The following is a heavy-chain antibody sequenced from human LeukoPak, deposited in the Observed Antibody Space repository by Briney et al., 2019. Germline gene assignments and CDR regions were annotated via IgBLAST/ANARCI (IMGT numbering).Heavy chain of an antibody. CDR2: INSDGSST. J-gene: IGHJ4*02. D-gene: IGHD6-19*01. V-gene: IGHV3-74*01. CDR3: ARGGVSSGQMGY. CDR1: GFTFSSYW. Sequence: PGGSLRLSCAASGFTFSSYWMHWVRQAPGKGLVWVSRINSDGSSTSYADSVKGRFTIPRDNAKNTLYLQMNSLRAEDRAVYYCARGGVSSGQMGYWGQGTLVTVSS.